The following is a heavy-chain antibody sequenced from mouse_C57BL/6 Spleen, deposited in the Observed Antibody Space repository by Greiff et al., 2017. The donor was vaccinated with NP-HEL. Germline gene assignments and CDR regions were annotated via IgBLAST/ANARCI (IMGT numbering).Heavy chain of an antibody. D-gene: IGHD1-1*02. V-gene: IGHV1-69*01. J-gene: IGHJ1*03. CDR3: AREGYGRRNWYFDV. CDR2: IDPSDSYT. Sequence: QVQLQQPGAELVMPGASVKLSCKASGYTFTSYWMHWVKQRPGQGLEWIGEIDPSDSYTNYNQKFKGKSTLTVDKSSSTAYMQLSSLTSEDSAVYYCAREGYGRRNWYFDVWGTGTTVTVSS. CDR1: GYTFTSYW.